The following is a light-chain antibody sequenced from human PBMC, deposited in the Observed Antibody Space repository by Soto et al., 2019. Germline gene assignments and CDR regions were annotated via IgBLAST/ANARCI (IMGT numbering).Light chain of an antibody. CDR3: QQCVRTPWT. CDR1: HNVLHNS. J-gene: IGKJ1*01. V-gene: IGKV3-20*01. CDR2: GXS. Sequence: VLTQSPGTMALSPGDRAPHYXRVSHNVLHNSVGWYQQQPGXAPTVXXYGXSSRDTGIPDRLSGSGSGTDFTLTISRLEPEDLVVDDWQQCVRTPWTFGQGTKVDIK.